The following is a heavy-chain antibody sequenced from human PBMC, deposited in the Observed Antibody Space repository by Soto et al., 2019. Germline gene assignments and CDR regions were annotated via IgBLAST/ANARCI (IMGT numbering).Heavy chain of an antibody. CDR3: ARSRSALTYLASNWFDT. Sequence: LGWSLRLSCAASGFTFSTYGMNWVRQAPGKGLEWLSSISDSGHYIYYADSVKGRFTISRDNAKNSLFLQMNSLRGEDTAVYYCARSRSALTYLASNWFDTWGHGTLVTVSA. D-gene: IGHD2-21*02. J-gene: IGHJ5*01. CDR2: ISDSGHYI. V-gene: IGHV3-21*01. CDR1: GFTFSTYG.